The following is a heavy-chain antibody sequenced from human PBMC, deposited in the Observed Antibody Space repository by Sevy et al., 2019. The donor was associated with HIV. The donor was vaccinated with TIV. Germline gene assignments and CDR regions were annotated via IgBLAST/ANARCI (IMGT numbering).Heavy chain of an antibody. CDR3: ARVLRVIRIDYFDY. CDR1: GFTFSNYS. CDR2: ISSSSTYR. Sequence: GGSLRLSCEASGFTFSNYSMNWVRQAPGKGLEWVASISSSSTYRYYADSVKGRFTISRDNAKNSLYLQMNSLRAEDTAVYYCARVLRVIRIDYFDYWGQGTLVTVSS. V-gene: IGHV3-21*01. J-gene: IGHJ4*02. D-gene: IGHD4-4*01.